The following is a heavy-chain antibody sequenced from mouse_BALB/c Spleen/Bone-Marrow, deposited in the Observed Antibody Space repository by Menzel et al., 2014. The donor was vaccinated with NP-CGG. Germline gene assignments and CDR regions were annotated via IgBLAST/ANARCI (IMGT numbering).Heavy chain of an antibody. J-gene: IGHJ2*01. CDR1: GFTFSAYS. D-gene: IGHD2-4*01. CDR2: ISSGGHDT. CDR3: SKDGGYDYSYYFDY. V-gene: IGHV5-6-4*01. Sequence: EVKVVESGGGLVNPGGSLKLSCAASGFTFSAYSMSWVRRTPEKRLEWVATISSGGHDTYYPDSVKGRFTISRDNAKNTLYLQMNSLKSVDSAVYYCSKDGGYDYSYYFDYWGQGTTLTVSS.